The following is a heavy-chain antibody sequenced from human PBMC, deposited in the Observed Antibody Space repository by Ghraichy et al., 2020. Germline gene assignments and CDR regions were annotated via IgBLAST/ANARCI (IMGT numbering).Heavy chain of an antibody. CDR3: ARGPLEGIVVVPAAPDYYYYMDV. CDR2: IIPIFGTA. V-gene: IGHV1-69*13. J-gene: IGHJ6*03. CDR1: GGTFSSYA. Sequence: SVKVSCKASGGTFSSYAISWVQQAPGQGLEWMGGIIPIFGTANYAQKFQGRVPIPEDESTSPAYIELSSLRSEDTAVYYCARGPLEGIVVVPAAPDYYYYMDVWGKGTTVTVSS. D-gene: IGHD2-2*01.